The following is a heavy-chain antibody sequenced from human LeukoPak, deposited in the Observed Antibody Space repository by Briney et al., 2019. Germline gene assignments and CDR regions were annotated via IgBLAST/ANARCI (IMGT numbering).Heavy chain of an antibody. CDR3: ARGGVVVVAAASRRYDAFDI. CDR1: GSTFSSYS. CDR2: ISSSSSTI. J-gene: IGHJ3*02. D-gene: IGHD2-15*01. V-gene: IGHV3-48*04. Sequence: SGGSLRLSCAASGSTFSSYSMNWVRQAPWKGLEWVSYISSSSSTIYYADSVKGRFTISGDNAKNSLYLQMNSLRAEDTAVYYCARGGVVVVAAASRRYDAFDIWGQGTMVTVSS.